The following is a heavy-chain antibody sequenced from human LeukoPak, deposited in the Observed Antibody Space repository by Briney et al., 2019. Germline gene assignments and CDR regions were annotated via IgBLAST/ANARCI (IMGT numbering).Heavy chain of an antibody. CDR3: ARGDGSGSYIWFDP. Sequence: PSQTLSLTCAVSGGSISSGGYSWSWIRQPPGKGLEWIGYIYHSGSTYYNPSLKSRVTISVDRSKNQFSLKLSSVTAADTAVYYCARGDGSGSYIWFDPWGQGTLATVSS. D-gene: IGHD3-10*01. CDR1: GGSISSGGYS. V-gene: IGHV4-30-2*01. J-gene: IGHJ5*02. CDR2: IYHSGST.